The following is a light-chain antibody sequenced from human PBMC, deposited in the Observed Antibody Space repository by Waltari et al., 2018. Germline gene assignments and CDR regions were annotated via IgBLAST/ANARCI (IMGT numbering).Light chain of an antibody. CDR3: QSGGHGTWV. CDR1: SGHSSNI. J-gene: IGLJ3*02. CDR2: VNSDGSH. Sequence: QLVLSQSPTASASLGASVRLTCTLDSGHSSNIIAWHQQQPEKGPRYLMKVNSDGSHSKGDGIPHRFSGSGSGAERSLTISSVQSEDEADYACQSGGHGTWVFGGGTKLTVL. V-gene: IGLV4-69*01.